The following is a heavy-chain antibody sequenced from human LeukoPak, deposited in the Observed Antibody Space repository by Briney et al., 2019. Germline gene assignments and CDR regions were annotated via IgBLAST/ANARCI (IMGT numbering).Heavy chain of an antibody. CDR3: VSYNWNQPDY. CDR1: GLTFSTHW. J-gene: IGHJ4*02. D-gene: IGHD1-20*01. Sequence: PGGSLRLSCAASGLTFSTHWMYWLRHTPGKGLVWVSGINDDGSLTNYADSVKGRFTMSRDNAKNTLFLQMNSLRAEDTALYYCVSYNWNQPDYWGQGSLVTVSS. V-gene: IGHV3-74*01. CDR2: INDDGSLT.